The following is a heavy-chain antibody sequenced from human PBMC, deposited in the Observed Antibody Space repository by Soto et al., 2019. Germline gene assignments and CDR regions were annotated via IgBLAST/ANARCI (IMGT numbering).Heavy chain of an antibody. J-gene: IGHJ6*02. D-gene: IGHD5-12*01. CDR3: ARVTGGYSGYEGYYYYTMDG. CDR1: GGTLSSHA. Sequence: QVQLVQSGAEVKKPGSSVKVSCKAAGGTLSSHAISWVRQAPGQGLEWMGGIIPIFGTPNYAQKFQGRVTITADEFTSTAYMERSSLRSEDTAVYFCARVTGGYSGYEGYYYYTMDGWGQGTTVTVSS. CDR2: IIPIFGTP. V-gene: IGHV1-69*01.